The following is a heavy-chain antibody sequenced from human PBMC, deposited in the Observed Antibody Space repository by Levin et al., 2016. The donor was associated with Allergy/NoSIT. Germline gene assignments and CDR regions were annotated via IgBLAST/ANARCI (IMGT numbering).Heavy chain of an antibody. V-gene: IGHV1-3*01. Sequence: WVRQAPGQRLEWMGWINAGNGNTKYSQKFQGRVTITRDTSASTAYMELSSLRSEDTAVYYCARGQGLSQTAGLGYWGQGTLVTVSS. CDR3: ARGQGLSQTAGLGY. CDR2: INAGNGNT. D-gene: IGHD6-25*01. J-gene: IGHJ4*02.